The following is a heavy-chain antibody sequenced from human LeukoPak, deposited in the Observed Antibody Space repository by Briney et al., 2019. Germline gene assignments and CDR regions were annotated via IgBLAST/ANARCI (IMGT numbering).Heavy chain of an antibody. CDR1: GSTFSSYA. CDR3: AKLTQSYFDSRSDY. J-gene: IGHJ4*02. D-gene: IGHD3-22*01. Sequence: GGSLRLSCAASGSTFSSYAMSWVRQAPGKGLEWVSAITASGGKTYYAVSVKGRFTISRDNSKNTLYLQMNSLRAEDTAVFYCAKLTQSYFDSRSDYWGQGTLVTVSS. V-gene: IGHV3-23*01. CDR2: ITASGGKT.